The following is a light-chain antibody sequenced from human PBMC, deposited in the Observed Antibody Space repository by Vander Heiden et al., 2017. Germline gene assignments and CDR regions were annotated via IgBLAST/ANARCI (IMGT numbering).Light chain of an antibody. CDR1: KLGDKY. V-gene: IGLV3-1*01. CDR3: QAWDSSTALDVV. CDR2: QDS. Sequence: SYELTQPLSVSVSPGQTASITCSGDKLGDKYACWYQQKPGQSPVLVIYQDSKRPSGIPERFSGSNSGNTATLTISGTQAMDEADYYCQAWDSSTALDVVFGGGTKLTVL. J-gene: IGLJ2*01.